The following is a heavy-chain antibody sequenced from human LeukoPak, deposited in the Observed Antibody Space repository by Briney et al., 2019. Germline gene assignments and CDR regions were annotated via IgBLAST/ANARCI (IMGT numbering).Heavy chain of an antibody. Sequence: GGSLRLSCAASGFTFSSYSMNWVRQAPGKGLEWVSYITISSSTIYYADSVKGRFTISRDNAKNSLYLQMNSLRDEDTAVYYCARGRPGYFDYWGQGTLVTVSS. J-gene: IGHJ4*02. CDR2: ITISSSTI. CDR3: ARGRPGYFDY. CDR1: GFTFSSYS. V-gene: IGHV3-48*02.